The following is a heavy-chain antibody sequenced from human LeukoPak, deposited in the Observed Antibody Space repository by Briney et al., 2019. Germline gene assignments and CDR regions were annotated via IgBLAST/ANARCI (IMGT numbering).Heavy chain of an antibody. CDR3: ARSRYSSSSGGIDY. J-gene: IGHJ4*02. V-gene: IGHV3-74*01. Sequence: GGSLRLSCVASGFTFGDYWTHWVRQTPGKGLVWVSRINGDGEATDYADSVKGRFAISRDSDTLYLQMSGLSVEDTAVYYCARSRYSSSSGGIDYWGQGTMVTVSS. CDR1: GFTFGDYW. CDR2: INGDGEAT. D-gene: IGHD6-6*01.